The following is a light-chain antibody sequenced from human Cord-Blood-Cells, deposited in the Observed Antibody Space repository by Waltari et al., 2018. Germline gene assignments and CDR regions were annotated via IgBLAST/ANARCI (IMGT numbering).Light chain of an antibody. J-gene: IGLJ1*01. CDR1: SSDVGGYNY. V-gene: IGLV2-14*01. Sequence: QSALTQPASVSGSPGQSITLSCTGTSSDVGGYNYVSWYQQHPGKAPKLIIYEVSNRPSGVSNRFSGSKSGNTASLTISGIQAEDEADYYCSSYTSSSTLVFGTGTKVTVL. CDR2: EVS. CDR3: SSYTSSSTLV.